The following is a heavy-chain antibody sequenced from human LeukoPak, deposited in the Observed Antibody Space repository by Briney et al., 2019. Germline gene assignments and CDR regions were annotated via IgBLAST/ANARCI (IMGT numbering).Heavy chain of an antibody. CDR3: AKTTTGYSSGRYPGWPVDY. V-gene: IGHV3-23*01. J-gene: IGHJ4*02. CDR2: ISGSGGST. Sequence: GGSLRLSCAASGFTFSSYDINWVRQAPGKVLEWVSCISGSGGSTYFADSVKGRFTISRDNSKNTVYLQMNSLRAEDTAVYYCAKTTTGYSSGRYPGWPVDYWGQGTLVTVSS. D-gene: IGHD6-19*01. CDR1: GFTFSSYD.